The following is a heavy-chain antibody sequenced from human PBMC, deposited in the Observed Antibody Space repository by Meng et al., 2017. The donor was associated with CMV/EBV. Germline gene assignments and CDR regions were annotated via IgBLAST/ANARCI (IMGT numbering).Heavy chain of an antibody. CDR2: INPNSGGT. V-gene: IGHV1-2*02. Sequence: ASVKVSCKASGYTFTGYYMHWVRQAPGQGLEWMGWINPNSGGTNYAQKFQGRVTMTRDTSISTAYMELSSLRSEDTAVYYCAREPSNCSSTSCYLREIDYWGQGTLVTVSS. CDR3: AREPSNCSSTSCYLREIDY. J-gene: IGHJ4*02. CDR1: GYTFTGYY. D-gene: IGHD2-2*01.